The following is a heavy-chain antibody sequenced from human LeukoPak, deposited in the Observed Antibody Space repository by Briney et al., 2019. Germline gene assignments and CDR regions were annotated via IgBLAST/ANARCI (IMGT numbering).Heavy chain of an antibody. CDR2: IYYSGTT. CDR3: ARETYSYTLGGYSFDL. J-gene: IGHJ2*01. Sequence: SETLSLTCTVSGGSIGSYFWSWIRQSLGKRLEWMGYIYYSGTTNYNPSLKSRVTMSMDRSKNQFSLKLTSVTAADTAVYYCARETYSYTLGGYSFDLWGRGTLVTVSS. V-gene: IGHV4-59*01. D-gene: IGHD3-16*01. CDR1: GGSIGSYF.